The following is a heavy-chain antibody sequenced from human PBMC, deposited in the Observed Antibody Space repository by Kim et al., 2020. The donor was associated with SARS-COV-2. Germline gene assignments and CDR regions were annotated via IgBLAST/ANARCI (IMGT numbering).Heavy chain of an antibody. CDR2: IYSGGST. Sequence: GGSLRLSCAASGLTVSSNYMSWVRQAPGKGLEWVSVIYSGGSTYYADSVKGRFTISRDNSKNTLYLQMNSLRAEDTAVYYCAREVVPAAGRYYYYGMDVWGQGTTVTVSS. J-gene: IGHJ6*02. CDR3: AREVVPAAGRYYYYGMDV. D-gene: IGHD2-2*01. CDR1: GLTVSSNY. V-gene: IGHV3-53*01.